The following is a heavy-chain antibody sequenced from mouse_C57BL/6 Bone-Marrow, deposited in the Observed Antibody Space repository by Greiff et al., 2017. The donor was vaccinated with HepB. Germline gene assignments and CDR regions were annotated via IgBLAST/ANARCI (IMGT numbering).Heavy chain of an antibody. D-gene: IGHD1-1*01. CDR3: ARSTYVDSSPWFAY. V-gene: IGHV1-69*01. CDR1: GYTFTSYW. Sequence: QVQLQQPGAELVMPGASVKLSCKASGYTFTSYWMHWVKQRPGQGLEWIGEIDPSDSYTNYNQKFKGKSTLTVDKSSSTAYMQLSSLTSEDSAVYYCARSTYVDSSPWFAYWGQGTLVTVSA. CDR2: IDPSDSYT. J-gene: IGHJ3*01.